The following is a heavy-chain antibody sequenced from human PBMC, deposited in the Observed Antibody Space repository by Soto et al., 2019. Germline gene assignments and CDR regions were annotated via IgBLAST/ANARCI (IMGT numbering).Heavy chain of an antibody. CDR2: IYYSGST. V-gene: IGHV4-30-4*01. CDR1: GGSISSGDYY. J-gene: IGHJ6*02. CDR3: ARDYPSCDYYYGMDV. Sequence: SETLSLTCTVSGGSISSGDYYWSWIRQPPGKGLEWIGYIYYSGSTYYNPSLKSRVTISVDTSKNQFSLKLSSVTAADTAVYYCARDYPSCDYYYGMDVWGQGTTVTVSS. D-gene: IGHD3-16*02.